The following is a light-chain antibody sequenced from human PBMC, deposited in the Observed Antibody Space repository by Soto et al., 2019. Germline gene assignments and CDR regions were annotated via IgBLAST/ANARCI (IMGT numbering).Light chain of an antibody. CDR2: EGS. J-gene: IGLJ2*01. V-gene: IGLV2-23*01. CDR3: CSYAGSSFV. Sequence: QSALTQPASVSGSPGQSITISCTGTSSDVGSYNLVSWYQQHPGKAPKLMIYEGSKRPSGVSNRFSGSKSGNTASLTNSGLQAEDEADYYCCSYAGSSFVFGGGTQLTVL. CDR1: SSDVGSYNL.